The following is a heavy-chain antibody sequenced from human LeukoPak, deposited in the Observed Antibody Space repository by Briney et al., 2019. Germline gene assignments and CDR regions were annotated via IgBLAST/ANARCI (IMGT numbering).Heavy chain of an antibody. Sequence: GRSLRLSCAASGFTFSSYWMSWVRQAPGKGLEWVANINQDGSGKYYGDSVKGRFTISRDNAENSLYLQMNSLRAEDTAVYYCARVYCGSPGCYDDYWGQGTLVTVSS. CDR1: GFTFSSYW. CDR2: INQDGSGK. D-gene: IGHD2-2*01. CDR3: ARVYCGSPGCYDDY. J-gene: IGHJ4*02. V-gene: IGHV3-7*05.